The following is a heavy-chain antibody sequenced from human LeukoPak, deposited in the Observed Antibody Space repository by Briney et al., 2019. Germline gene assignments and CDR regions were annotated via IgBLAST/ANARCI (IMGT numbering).Heavy chain of an antibody. Sequence: SEALSLTCTVTGQSISGGYYWVWIRQPPGKGREGIGSIYYSGTTYYQSSLKSRATISVDTSKSQFSLRLNSVTAADTATYYCARDSSWSYYYGMDVWGQGTTVTVSS. D-gene: IGHD3-10*01. J-gene: IGHJ6*02. CDR3: ARDSSWSYYYGMDV. V-gene: IGHV4-38-2*02. CDR1: GQSISGGYY. CDR2: IYYSGTT.